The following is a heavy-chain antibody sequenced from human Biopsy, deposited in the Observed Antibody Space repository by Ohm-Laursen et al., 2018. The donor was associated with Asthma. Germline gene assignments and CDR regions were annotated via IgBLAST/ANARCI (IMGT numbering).Heavy chain of an antibody. CDR3: ARGDSSGWSQYYFDY. D-gene: IGHD6-19*01. CDR2: IYSGGTS. CDR1: GFAVSRDH. V-gene: IGHV3-53*01. J-gene: IGHJ4*02. Sequence: SLRLSCAASGFAVSRDHMFWVRQAPGKGLEWVSVIYSGGTSHTADSVRGRFTISRDYSKNTLYLQMHSLRAEDMAVYYCARGDSSGWSQYYFDYWGQGTLVTVSS.